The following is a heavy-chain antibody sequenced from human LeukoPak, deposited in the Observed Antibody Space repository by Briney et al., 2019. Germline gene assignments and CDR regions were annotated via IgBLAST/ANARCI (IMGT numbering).Heavy chain of an antibody. CDR3: ARGYYDSSGYSKNHAFDI. Sequence: SETLSLTCTVSGGSISGYYWSWIRQPPGKGLEWIGEINHSGSTNYNPSLKSRVTISVDTSKNQFSLKLSSVTAADTAVYYCARGYYDSSGYSKNHAFDIWGQGTMVTVSS. CDR2: INHSGST. J-gene: IGHJ3*02. CDR1: GGSISGYY. D-gene: IGHD3-22*01. V-gene: IGHV4-34*01.